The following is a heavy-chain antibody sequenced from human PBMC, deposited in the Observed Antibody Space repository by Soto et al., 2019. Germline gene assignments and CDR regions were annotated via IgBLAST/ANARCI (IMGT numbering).Heavy chain of an antibody. J-gene: IGHJ3*02. CDR2: IVPIYRTA. Sequence: SVKVSCKASGGTFSSYRINWVRQAPGQGLEWVGGIVPIYRTADYAQKFQGRVTITADESTSTAYMELSSLRSEDTAVYYCARDLSFRVPAAPFDIWGQGTMVTVSS. CDR1: GGTFSSYR. D-gene: IGHD2-2*01. CDR3: ARDLSFRVPAAPFDI. V-gene: IGHV1-69*13.